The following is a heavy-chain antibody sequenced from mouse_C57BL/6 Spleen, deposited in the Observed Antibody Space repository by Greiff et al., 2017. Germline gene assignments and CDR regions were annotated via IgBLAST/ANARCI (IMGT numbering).Heavy chain of an antibody. CDR1: GYSITSGYY. CDR2: ISYDGSN. Sequence: ESGPGLVKPSQSLSLTCSVTGYSITSGYYWNWIRQFPGNKLEWMGYISYDGSNNYNPSRKNRISITRDTSKNQFFLKLNSVTTEDTATYYCARVFFYYGSLDYWGQDTTLSVSS. D-gene: IGHD1-1*01. V-gene: IGHV3-6*01. CDR3: ARVFFYYGSLDY. J-gene: IGHJ2*01.